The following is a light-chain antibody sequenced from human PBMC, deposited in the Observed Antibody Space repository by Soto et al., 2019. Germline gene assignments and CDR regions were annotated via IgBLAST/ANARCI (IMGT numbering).Light chain of an antibody. CDR3: SSYTSSSTMV. Sequence: QSVLTQPASVSGSPGQSITISCTGTSSDVGGYNYVSWYQQHPGKAPKLMIYEVSNRPSGVSNRFSGSKSGNTASLTISGLQAEEEADYYFSSYTSSSTMVFGGGTKLTVL. CDR1: SSDVGGYNY. CDR2: EVS. J-gene: IGLJ2*01. V-gene: IGLV2-14*01.